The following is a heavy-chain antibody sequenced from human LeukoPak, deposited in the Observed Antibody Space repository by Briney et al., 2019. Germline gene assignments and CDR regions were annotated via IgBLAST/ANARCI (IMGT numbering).Heavy chain of an antibody. CDR3: ARSGGGLRGAFDI. CDR1: GGSISNYF. J-gene: IGHJ3*02. CDR2: IYYSGNT. Sequence: SETLSLTCTVSGGSISNYFWSWIRQAPGKGLEYIGFIYYSGNTNYNPSLKSRVTISIDTSKNLFSLKLSSVTAADTAVYYCARSGGGLRGAFDIWGQGTMVTVSS. D-gene: IGHD3-16*01. V-gene: IGHV4-59*01.